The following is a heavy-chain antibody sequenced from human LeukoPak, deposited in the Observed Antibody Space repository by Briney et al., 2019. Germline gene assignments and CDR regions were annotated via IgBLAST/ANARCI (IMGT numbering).Heavy chain of an antibody. J-gene: IGHJ6*03. D-gene: IGHD1-1*01. V-gene: IGHV4-39*07. Sequence: SETLSLTCTVSGDSISSSSYYWGWIRQPPGKGLESIGNIYYTGSTYYNPSLKSRVTISVDMSKNQFSLKLRSVTAADTAVYYCAKEVPHYSYYMDVWGKGTTVTISS. CDR1: GDSISSSSYY. CDR2: IYYTGST. CDR3: AKEVPHYSYYMDV.